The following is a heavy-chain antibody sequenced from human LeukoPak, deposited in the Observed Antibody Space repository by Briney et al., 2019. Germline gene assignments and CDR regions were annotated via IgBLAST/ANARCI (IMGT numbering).Heavy chain of an antibody. CDR1: GFTFSSYA. J-gene: IGHJ4*02. CDR3: ARDGQSVARWSFDY. Sequence: PGGSLRLSCAASGFTFSSYAMHWVRQAPGKGLEWVAVISYDGSNKYYADSVKGRFTISRDNSKNTLYLQMNSLRAEDTAVYYCARDGQSVARWSFDYWGQGTLVTVSS. V-gene: IGHV3-30*04. CDR2: ISYDGSNK. D-gene: IGHD6-6*01.